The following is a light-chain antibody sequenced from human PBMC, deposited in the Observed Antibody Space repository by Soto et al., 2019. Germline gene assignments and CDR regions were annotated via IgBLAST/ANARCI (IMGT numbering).Light chain of an antibody. V-gene: IGLV2-14*01. CDR2: NVS. CDR1: SSDVAIYNY. CDR3: CSHGGNRV. J-gene: IGLJ2*01. Sequence: QSVLTQPASVSGSPGQSITISCTGTSSDVAIYNYVSWYQQHPGKAPKLIIYNVSDRPSGASNRFSGSKSGNTASLTISGLQAEDEPDYYSCSHGGNRVFGGGTKLTVL.